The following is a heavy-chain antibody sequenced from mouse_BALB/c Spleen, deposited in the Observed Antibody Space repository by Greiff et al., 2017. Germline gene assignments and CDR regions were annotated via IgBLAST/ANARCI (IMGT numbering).Heavy chain of an antibody. D-gene: IGHD1-1*01. CDR2: ISYSGST. J-gene: IGHJ4*01. CDR1: GDSITSGY. V-gene: IGHV3-8*02. Sequence: EVKLQESGPSLVKPSQTLSLTCSVTGDSITSGYWNWIRKFPGNKLEYMGYISYSGSTYYNPSLKSRISITRDTSKNQYYLQLNSVTTEDTATYYCARSPYYGSSYYYAMDYWGQGTSVTVSS. CDR3: ARSPYYGSSYYYAMDY.